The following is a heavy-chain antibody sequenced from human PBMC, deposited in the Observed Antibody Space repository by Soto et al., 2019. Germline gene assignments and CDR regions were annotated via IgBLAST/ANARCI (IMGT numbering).Heavy chain of an antibody. Sequence: QVQLQESGPGLVKPSGTLSLTCAVSGGSISGGKWWSWVRQPPGKGLEWTGEISHSGSTGYNPSLKSRVTLSVDTSKNQFSLKVNCVTAADTAVYYCTRNGDWNFDYWGQGALVTVS. J-gene: IGHJ4*02. V-gene: IGHV4-4*02. D-gene: IGHD4-17*01. CDR2: ISHSGST. CDR1: GGSISGGKW. CDR3: TRNGDWNFDY.